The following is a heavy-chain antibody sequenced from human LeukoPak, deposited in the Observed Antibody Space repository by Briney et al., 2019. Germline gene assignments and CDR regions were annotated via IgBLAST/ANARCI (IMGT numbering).Heavy chain of an antibody. CDR3: AREGDRGIIVADYFDY. D-gene: IGHD6-19*01. Sequence: PGGSLRLSCAGSGFTFASYSMAWVRQAPGKGLEWVAVIDANSRATFYADSAKGRFTISRDNSKNTLYLQMTSLRAEDTAVYYCAREGDRGIIVADYFDYWGQGTLVTVSS. V-gene: IGHV3-23*01. CDR2: IDANSRAT. J-gene: IGHJ4*02. CDR1: GFTFASYS.